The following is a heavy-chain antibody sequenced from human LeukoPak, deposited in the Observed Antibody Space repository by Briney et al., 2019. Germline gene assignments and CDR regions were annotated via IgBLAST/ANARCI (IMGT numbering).Heavy chain of an antibody. J-gene: IGHJ6*03. D-gene: IGHD2-8*01. CDR3: ARIIGVHYYYMDV. V-gene: IGHV3-21*01. CDR2: ISSSSSYI. Sequence: GGSLRLSCAASGFTFSSYSMNWVCQAPGKGLGWVSSISSSSSYIYYADSVKGRFTISRDNAKNSLYLQMNSLRAEDTAVYYCARIIGVHYYYMDVWGKGTTVTVSS. CDR1: GFTFSSYS.